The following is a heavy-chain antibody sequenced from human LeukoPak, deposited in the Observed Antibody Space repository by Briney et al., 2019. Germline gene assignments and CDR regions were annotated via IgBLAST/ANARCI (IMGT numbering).Heavy chain of an antibody. D-gene: IGHD3-22*01. CDR2: ISYDGSNK. CDR1: GFTFSSYA. Sequence: GGSLRLSCAASGFTFSSYAMHWVRQAPGKGLEWVAVISYDGSNKYYADSVKGRFTIARDNSKNTLYLQMNSLRAEDTAVYYCARGSDYYDSNGYYLWVFDYWGQGTLITVSS. V-gene: IGHV3-30*04. CDR3: ARGSDYYDSNGYYLWVFDY. J-gene: IGHJ4*02.